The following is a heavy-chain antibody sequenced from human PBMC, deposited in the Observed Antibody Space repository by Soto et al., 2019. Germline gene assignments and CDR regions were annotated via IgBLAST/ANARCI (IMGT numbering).Heavy chain of an antibody. CDR1: GYSFARYW. D-gene: IGHD3-22*01. Sequence: GESLKICCQGAGYSFARYWITWVRQKPGKGLEWMGRIDPSDSQTYYSPSFRGHVTISATKSITTVFLQWSSLRASDTAMYYCARQIYDSDTGPNFQYYFDSWGQGTPVTVSS. J-gene: IGHJ4*02. CDR3: ARQIYDSDTGPNFQYYFDS. CDR2: IDPSDSQT. V-gene: IGHV5-10-1*01.